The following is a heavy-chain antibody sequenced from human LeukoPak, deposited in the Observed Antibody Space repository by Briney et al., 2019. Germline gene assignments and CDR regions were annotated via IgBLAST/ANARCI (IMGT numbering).Heavy chain of an antibody. CDR2: ISGSGGST. CDR3: AKKAQYNGNYPLDY. V-gene: IGHV3-23*01. J-gene: IGHJ4*02. CDR1: XXXXSSXA. D-gene: IGHD1-26*01. Sequence: SXXLSCAASXXXXSSXAMSXVXQXPGXGXXWXSAISGSGGSTYYADSVKGRFTISRDNSKNTLYLQMNSLRAEDTALYFCAKKAQYNGNYPLDYWGQGTLVTVSS.